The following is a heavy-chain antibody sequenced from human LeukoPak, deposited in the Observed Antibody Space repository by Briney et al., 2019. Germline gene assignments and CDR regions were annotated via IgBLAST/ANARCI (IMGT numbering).Heavy chain of an antibody. CDR3: ARDRSSNEYYFDY. D-gene: IGHD2-2*01. CDR1: GFSFNNYW. V-gene: IGHV3-7*01. J-gene: IGHJ4*02. CDR2: VKEDGSER. Sequence: GGSLRLSCGVSGFSFNNYWMTWVRQAPGKGLEWLASVKEDGSERYHVDSLKGRFTISRDNSKNTLYLQMNSLRAEDTAVYYCARDRSSNEYYFDYWGQGTLVTVSS.